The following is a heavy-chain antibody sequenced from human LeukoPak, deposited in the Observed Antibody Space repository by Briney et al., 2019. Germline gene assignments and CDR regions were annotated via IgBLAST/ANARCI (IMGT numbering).Heavy chain of an antibody. D-gene: IGHD3-10*01. Sequence: GASVKVSCKVSGYTLTELSMHWVRQAPGKGLEWMGGFDPEDGETIYAQKFQGRVTMTEDTSTDTAYMELSSLRAEDTAVYYCARESSVVRGVITDFDYWGQGTLVTVSS. CDR3: ARESSVVRGVITDFDY. J-gene: IGHJ4*02. V-gene: IGHV1-24*01. CDR1: GYTLTELS. CDR2: FDPEDGET.